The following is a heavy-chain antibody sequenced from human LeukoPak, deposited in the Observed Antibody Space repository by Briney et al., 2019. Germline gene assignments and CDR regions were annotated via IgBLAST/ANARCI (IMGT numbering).Heavy chain of an antibody. Sequence: PSETLSLTCTVSGGSMSNYHWSWIRQPPGKGLEWIGYIYSSGSTNYNTSLKSRVTISVDTSKNQFSLRLSSVTAADTAVYYCASGPSGSYNWFDPWGQGTLVTVSS. CDR2: IYSSGST. CDR3: ASGPSGSYNWFDP. J-gene: IGHJ5*02. D-gene: IGHD1-26*01. CDR1: GGSMSNYH. V-gene: IGHV4-59*01.